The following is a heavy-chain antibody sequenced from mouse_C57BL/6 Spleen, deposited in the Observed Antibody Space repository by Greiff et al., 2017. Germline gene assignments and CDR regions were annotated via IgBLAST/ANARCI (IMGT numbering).Heavy chain of an antibody. Sequence: VQLQQSGPELVKPGASVKISCKASGYSFTSYYIHWVKQRPGQGLEWIGWIYPGRGNTKYNEKFKGKATLTADTSSSTAYMQLSSLTSEDSAVYYCARGLTTVVATEAMDYWGQGTSVTVSS. CDR3: ARGLTTVVATEAMDY. J-gene: IGHJ4*01. V-gene: IGHV1-66*01. CDR1: GYSFTSYY. CDR2: IYPGRGNT. D-gene: IGHD1-1*01.